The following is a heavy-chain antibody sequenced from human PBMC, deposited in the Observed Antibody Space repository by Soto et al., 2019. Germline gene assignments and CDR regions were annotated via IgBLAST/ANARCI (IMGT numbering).Heavy chain of an antibody. Sequence: GGSLRLSCAASGFSFNTHAMNWVRQAPGKGLEWVSSISGRSNYVYYADSVKGRFTISRDNAKNSLYLQMNRLRAEDTAIYYCAREDGVVGSSSAFDHWGLGTLVTVSS. CDR1: GFSFNTHA. CDR3: AREDGVVGSSSAFDH. J-gene: IGHJ4*02. D-gene: IGHD1-26*01. V-gene: IGHV3-21*01. CDR2: ISGRSNYV.